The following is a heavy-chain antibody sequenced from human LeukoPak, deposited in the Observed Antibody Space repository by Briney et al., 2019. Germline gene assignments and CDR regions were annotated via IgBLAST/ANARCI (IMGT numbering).Heavy chain of an antibody. Sequence: PSETLSLTCTVSGGSISSGGYYWSWIRQHPGKGLEWMGYIYYSGSTYYNPSLKSRVTISVDTSKNQFSLKLSSVTAADTAVYYCANGGKQLVLSYWGQGTLVTVSS. J-gene: IGHJ4*02. D-gene: IGHD6-6*01. CDR3: ANGGKQLVLSY. V-gene: IGHV4-31*03. CDR2: IYYSGST. CDR1: GGSISSGGYY.